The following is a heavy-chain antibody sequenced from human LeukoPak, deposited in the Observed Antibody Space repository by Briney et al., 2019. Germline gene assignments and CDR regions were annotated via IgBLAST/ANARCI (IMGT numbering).Heavy chain of an antibody. J-gene: IGHJ4*02. V-gene: IGHV1-24*01. CDR3: ATLPRSVVGPQYDY. CDR1: GYTLTELS. CDR2: FDPEDGET. D-gene: IGHD1-26*01. Sequence: ASVKVSCKVSGYTLTELSMHWVRQAPGKGLEWMGGFDPEDGETIYAQKFQGRVTMTEDTSTDTAYMELSSLRSEDTAVYYCATLPRSVVGPQYDYWGQGTLVTVSS.